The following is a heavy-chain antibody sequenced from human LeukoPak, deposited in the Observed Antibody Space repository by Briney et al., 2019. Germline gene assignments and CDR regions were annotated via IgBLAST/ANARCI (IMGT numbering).Heavy chain of an antibody. CDR2: TSGSGGST. CDR1: GFTFSSYA. Sequence: GGSLRLSCAASGFTFSSYAMSWVRQAPGKGLEWVSATSGSGGSTYYADSVKGRFTISRDNSKNTLYLQMNSLRAEDTAVYYCAKRPGIAVAGTRRWFDPWGQGTLVTVSS. J-gene: IGHJ5*02. D-gene: IGHD6-19*01. CDR3: AKRPGIAVAGTRRWFDP. V-gene: IGHV3-23*01.